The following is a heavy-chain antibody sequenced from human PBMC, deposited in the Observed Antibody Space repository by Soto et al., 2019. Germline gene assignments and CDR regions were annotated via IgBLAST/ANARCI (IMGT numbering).Heavy chain of an antibody. D-gene: IGHD1-7*01. Sequence: GGSLRLSCAASGFTFSDSWMHWVRQTPGKGLVWVARINFDGTTANYAESVTGRFTISRDNAKNTVYLQVNSLRAEDTAVYRCARGGRGTYFIDYWGQGTLVTVSS. V-gene: IGHV3-74*01. CDR2: INFDGTTA. CDR3: ARGGRGTYFIDY. J-gene: IGHJ4*02. CDR1: GFTFSDSW.